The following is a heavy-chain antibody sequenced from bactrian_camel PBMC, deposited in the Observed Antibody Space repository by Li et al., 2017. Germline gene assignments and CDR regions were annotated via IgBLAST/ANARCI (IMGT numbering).Heavy chain of an antibody. V-gene: IGHV3S54*01. J-gene: IGHJ4*01. CDR3: AADRFCTDTYNS. CDR1: GSIYNDNC. CDR2: GYTADGST. D-gene: IGHD6*01. Sequence: QVQLVESGGGSVQAGGSRRLSCTPSGSIYNDNCMGWIRQAPGKEREEVARGYTADGSTTYRDSVKGRFTISLDIAKNLLYLRMDTLKPEDTAMYYCAADRFCTDTYNSWGQGTQVTVS.